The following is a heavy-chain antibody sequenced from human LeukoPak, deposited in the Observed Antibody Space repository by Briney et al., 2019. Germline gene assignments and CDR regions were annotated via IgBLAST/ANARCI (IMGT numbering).Heavy chain of an antibody. Sequence: GGSLGLSCAVSGVSFSSYAVGWVRQTPGKGLQLVSTITGSGDSTFYADSVNGRFTVSRDNSKNTLYLQMSSLRADDTALYYCAFGPHQQWLLADYWGQGTLVTVSS. D-gene: IGHD6-19*01. J-gene: IGHJ4*02. CDR3: AFGPHQQWLLADY. V-gene: IGHV3-23*01. CDR1: GVSFSSYA. CDR2: ITGSGDST.